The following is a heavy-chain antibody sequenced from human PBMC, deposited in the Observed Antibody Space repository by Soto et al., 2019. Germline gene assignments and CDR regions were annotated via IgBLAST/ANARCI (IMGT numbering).Heavy chain of an antibody. CDR2: ISAYNGNT. J-gene: IGHJ6*02. D-gene: IGHD2-2*01. CDR1: GYTFTSYA. Sequence: ASVKVSCKASGYTFTSYAISWVRQAPGQGLEWMGWISAYNGNTNYAQKLQGRVTMTTDTSTSTAYMELRSLRSDDTAVYYCARYRVLVPAAIFSYYYGMDVWGQGTTVTVSS. CDR3: ARYRVLVPAAIFSYYYGMDV. V-gene: IGHV1-18*04.